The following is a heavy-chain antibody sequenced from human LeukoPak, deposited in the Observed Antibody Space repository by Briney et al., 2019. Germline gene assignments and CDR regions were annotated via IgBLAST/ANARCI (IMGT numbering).Heavy chain of an antibody. J-gene: IGHJ3*02. CDR3: ARDRDSGYDDDAFDI. CDR1: GFTFSSYS. V-gene: IGHV3-48*01. D-gene: IGHD5-12*01. CDR2: ISSSSSTI. Sequence: PGGSLRLSCAASGFTFSSYSMNWVRQAPGKGLEWVSYISSSSSTIYYADSVKGRFTISRDNAKNSLYLQMNSLRAEDTAAYYCARDRDSGYDDDAFDIWGQGTMVSVSS.